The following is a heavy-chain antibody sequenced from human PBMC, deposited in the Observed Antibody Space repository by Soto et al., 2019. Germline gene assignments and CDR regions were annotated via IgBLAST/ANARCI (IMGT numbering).Heavy chain of an antibody. CDR1: GYTFTSYA. V-gene: IGHV1-3*01. Sequence: ASVKVSCKASGYTFTSYAMHWVRQAPGQRLEWMGWINAGNGNTKYSQKFQGRVTITRDTSASTAYMELSSLRSEDTAVYYCARDRNTMIVESSFDYWGQGTLVTVSS. D-gene: IGHD3-22*01. CDR2: INAGNGNT. J-gene: IGHJ4*02. CDR3: ARDRNTMIVESSFDY.